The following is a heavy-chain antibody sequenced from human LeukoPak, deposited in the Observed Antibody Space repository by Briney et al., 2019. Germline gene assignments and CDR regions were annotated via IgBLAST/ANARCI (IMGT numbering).Heavy chain of an antibody. Sequence: SETLSLTCTVSGYSISSGYYWGWIRQPPGKGLEWIGSIYYSGSTYYNPSLKSRVTISVDTSKNQFSLKLSSVTAADTAVYYCARDWSLDYVWGSYRSDAFDVWGQGTMVTVSS. V-gene: IGHV4-38-2*02. CDR1: GYSISSGYY. D-gene: IGHD3-16*02. CDR2: IYYSGST. CDR3: ARDWSLDYVWGSYRSDAFDV. J-gene: IGHJ3*01.